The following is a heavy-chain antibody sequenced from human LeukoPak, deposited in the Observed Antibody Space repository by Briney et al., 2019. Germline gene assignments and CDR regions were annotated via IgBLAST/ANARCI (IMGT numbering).Heavy chain of an antibody. J-gene: IGHJ3*02. CDR1: GYTFTSYY. Sequence: GASVKVSCKASGYTFTSYYMHWVRQAPGQGLEWMGIINPSGGSTSYAQKFQGRVTMTRDMSTSTVYMELSSLRSEDTAVYYCARVDTAMDDAFDIWGQGTMVTVSS. CDR3: ARVDTAMDDAFDI. CDR2: INPSGGST. D-gene: IGHD5-18*01. V-gene: IGHV1-46*01.